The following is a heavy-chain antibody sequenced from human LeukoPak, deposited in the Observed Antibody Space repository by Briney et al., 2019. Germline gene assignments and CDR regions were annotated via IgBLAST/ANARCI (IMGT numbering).Heavy chain of an antibody. CDR2: IWYGGSNK. J-gene: IGHJ4*02. CDR1: GFTFSSCG. V-gene: IGHV3-30*02. Sequence: GGSLRLSCAASGFTFSSCGMHWVRQAPGKGLERVAVIWYGGSNKYYADSVKGRFTISRDNSKNTLYLQMNSLRAEDTAVYYCAKDHGGSTSCFDYWGQGTLVTVSS. CDR3: AKDHGGSTSCFDY. D-gene: IGHD2-2*01.